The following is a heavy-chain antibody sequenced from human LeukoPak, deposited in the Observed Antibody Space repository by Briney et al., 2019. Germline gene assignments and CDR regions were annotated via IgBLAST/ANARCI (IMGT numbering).Heavy chain of an antibody. Sequence: ASVKVSCKASGYTFTGYYMHWVRQAPGQGLEWMGWINPNSGGTNYAQKFQGRVTMTRDTSISTAYMELSRLRSDDTAVYYCARYSPSGSSLGFDYWGQGTLVTVSS. CDR2: INPNSGGT. V-gene: IGHV1-2*02. CDR1: GYTFTGYY. CDR3: ARYSPSGSSLGFDY. D-gene: IGHD6-6*01. J-gene: IGHJ4*02.